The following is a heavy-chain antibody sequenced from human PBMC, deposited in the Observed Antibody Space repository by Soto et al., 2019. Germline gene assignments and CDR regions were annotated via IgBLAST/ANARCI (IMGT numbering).Heavy chain of an antibody. V-gene: IGHV3-21*01. D-gene: IGHD3-22*01. CDR1: GFTFSSYS. J-gene: IGHJ4*02. Sequence: EVQLVESGGGLVKPGGSLRLSCAASGFTFSSYSMNWVRQAPGKGLEWVSSISSSSSYIYYADSVKGRFTISRDNAKHSLYLQMNSLRAEDTAVYYCARDAYYYDSSGYYDYWGQGTLVTVSS. CDR2: ISSSSSYI. CDR3: ARDAYYYDSSGYYDY.